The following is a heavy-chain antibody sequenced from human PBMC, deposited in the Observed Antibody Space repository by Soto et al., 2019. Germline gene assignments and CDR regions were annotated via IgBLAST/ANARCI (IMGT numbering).Heavy chain of an antibody. J-gene: IGHJ5*02. CDR1: GGSISSSSYY. Sequence: PSETLSLTCTVSGGSISSSSYYWGWIRQPPGKGLEWIGSIYYSGSTYYNPSLKSRVTISVDTSKNQFSLKLSSVTAADTAAYYCARSPRIAVAEKGFWFDPWGQGTLVTVSS. CDR2: IYYSGST. D-gene: IGHD6-19*01. V-gene: IGHV4-39*01. CDR3: ARSPRIAVAEKGFWFDP.